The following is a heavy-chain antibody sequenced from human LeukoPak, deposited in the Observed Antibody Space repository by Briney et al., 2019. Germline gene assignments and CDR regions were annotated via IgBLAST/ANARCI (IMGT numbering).Heavy chain of an antibody. D-gene: IGHD3-16*01. CDR3: ARQYYDYVWGTHPYYFDY. J-gene: IGHJ4*02. CDR2: IYYSGCT. CDR1: GGSISSSSYY. Sequence: SETLSLTCTVSGGSISSSSYYWGWIRQPPGKGLEWIGSIYYSGCTYYNPSLKSRVTISVDTSKNQFSLKLSSVTAADTAVYYGARQYYDYVWGTHPYYFDYWGQGTLVTVSS. V-gene: IGHV4-39*07.